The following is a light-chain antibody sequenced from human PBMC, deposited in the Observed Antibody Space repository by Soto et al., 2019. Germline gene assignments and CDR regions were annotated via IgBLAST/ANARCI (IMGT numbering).Light chain of an antibody. CDR2: AAS. CDR1: QTVKSY. Sequence: DIQLTQSPSSLSASVGDRVTITCRLSQTVKSYLNWYQERLGKAPRLLIYAASTLQSGVPLRFNATGSGTDFSLTIHSLQPEDFAIYYCQQSYVTPWTFGQGTKVEI. J-gene: IGKJ1*01. V-gene: IGKV1-39*01. CDR3: QQSYVTPWT.